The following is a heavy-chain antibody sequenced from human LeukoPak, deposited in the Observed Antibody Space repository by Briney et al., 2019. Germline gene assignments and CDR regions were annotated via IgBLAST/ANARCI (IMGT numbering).Heavy chain of an antibody. CDR3: AIARSYDNKYSYGF. J-gene: IGHJ3*01. V-gene: IGHV4-59*01. CDR1: GGSISSYY. Sequence: SETLSLTCTVSGGSISSYYWSWIRQPPGKGLEWIGYIYYSGSTNYNPSLKSRVTISVDTSKNQFSLKLSSVTAADTAVYYCAIARSYDNKYSYGFWGQGTMVTVSS. CDR2: IYYSGST. D-gene: IGHD5-18*01.